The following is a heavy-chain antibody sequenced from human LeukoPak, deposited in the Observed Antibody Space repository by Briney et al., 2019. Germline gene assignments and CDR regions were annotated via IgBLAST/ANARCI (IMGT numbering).Heavy chain of an antibody. CDR3: ARMYYDILTGYFRLDY. Sequence: SETLSLTCTVSGDSITSYYWSWIRQPPGKGLEWIGYIHYSGTTNYNPSLKSRVNLSVDTSKNQLSLKLSSVTAADTAVYYCARMYYDILTGYFRLDYWGQGTLVTVSS. CDR2: IHYSGTT. V-gene: IGHV4-59*01. CDR1: GDSITSYY. D-gene: IGHD3-9*01. J-gene: IGHJ4*02.